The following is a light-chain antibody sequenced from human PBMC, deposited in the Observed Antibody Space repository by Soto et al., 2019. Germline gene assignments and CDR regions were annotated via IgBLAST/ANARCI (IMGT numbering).Light chain of an antibody. CDR1: SSDVGGYDS. J-gene: IGLJ1*01. Sequence: QSVLTQPASVSGSPGQSIAISCTGTSSDVGGYDSVCWYQQHPGKAPKLIIFGVSNRPSGVFNSFSGSKSGNTASLTISGLQAEDEADYYCSSYTSGSSYVFGTGTKVTVL. V-gene: IGLV2-14*01. CDR3: SSYTSGSSYV. CDR2: GVS.